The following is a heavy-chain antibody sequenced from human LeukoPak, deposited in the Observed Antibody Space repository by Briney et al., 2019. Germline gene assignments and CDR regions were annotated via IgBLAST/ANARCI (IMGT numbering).Heavy chain of an antibody. V-gene: IGHV4-34*01. CDR1: GGSFNGYY. CDR3: ARGKRPVGSRVNWFDP. D-gene: IGHD6-19*01. J-gene: IGHJ5*02. Sequence: SETLSLTCAVYGGSFNGYYWSWIRQPPGKGLEWIGEINHSGSTNYNPSLKSRVTISVDTSKNQFSLKLSSVTAADTAVYYCARGKRPVGSRVNWFDPWGQGTLVTVSS. CDR2: INHSGST.